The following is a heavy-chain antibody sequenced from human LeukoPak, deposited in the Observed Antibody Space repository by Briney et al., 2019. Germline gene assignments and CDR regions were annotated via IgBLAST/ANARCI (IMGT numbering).Heavy chain of an antibody. J-gene: IGHJ4*02. V-gene: IGHV4-34*01. CDR3: ARAPSGSYYKFDY. CDR2: INHSGST. Sequence: SETLSLTCAVYGGSFSGYYWSWIRQPPGKGLEWIGEINHSGSTNYNPSLRSRVTISVDTSKNQFSLKLSSVTAADTAVYCCARAPSGSYYKFDYWGQGTLVTVSS. D-gene: IGHD1-26*01. CDR1: GGSFSGYY.